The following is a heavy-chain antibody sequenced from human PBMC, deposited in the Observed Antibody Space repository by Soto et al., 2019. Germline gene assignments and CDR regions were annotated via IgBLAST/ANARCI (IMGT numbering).Heavy chain of an antibody. D-gene: IGHD2-2*01. CDR3: ARTVVVPAAMRGVGYYYGMDV. V-gene: IGHV1-69*13. Sequence: GASVKVSCKASGGTFNNYAITWVRQAPGQGLEWMGGIIPMFGTANYAQKFQGSVTITADESTSTAYMELSSLRSEDTAVYYCARTVVVPAAMRGVGYYYGMDVWGQGTTVTVSS. J-gene: IGHJ6*02. CDR2: IIPMFGTA. CDR1: GGTFNNYA.